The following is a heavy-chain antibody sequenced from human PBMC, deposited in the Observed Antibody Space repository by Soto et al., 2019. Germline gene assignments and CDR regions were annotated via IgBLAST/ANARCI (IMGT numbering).Heavy chain of an antibody. D-gene: IGHD3-10*01. CDR1: GFSVSDNY. Sequence: EVPLVESGGGLIQPGGSLRLSCAASGFSVSDNYLSWVRQAPGKGLEWVSTIYSGGSTYYADSVKGRFTISRDNSKNTMYLQMNSLRAEDTAVYYCVRDWHGLGRDWGQGTLVTVSS. CDR3: VRDWHGLGRD. CDR2: IYSGGST. J-gene: IGHJ4*02. V-gene: IGHV3-53*01.